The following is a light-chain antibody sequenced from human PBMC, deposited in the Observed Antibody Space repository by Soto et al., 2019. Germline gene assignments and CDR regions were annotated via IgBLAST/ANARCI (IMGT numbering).Light chain of an antibody. J-gene: IGKJ1*01. CDR3: KQYNSHST. CDR1: QSISSW. V-gene: IGKV1-5*03. Sequence: DIQMTKSASNLSASVGDRVTITFLSSQSISSWLAWYQQKPGKAPKLLIYKAYSLESGVPSRFSGSGSGTEFTLTISSRQPDDFATYYCKQYNSHSTFGQGTKVDI. CDR2: KAY.